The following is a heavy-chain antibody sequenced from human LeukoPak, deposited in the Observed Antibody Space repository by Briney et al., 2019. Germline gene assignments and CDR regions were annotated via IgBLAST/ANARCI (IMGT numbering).Heavy chain of an antibody. Sequence: PGGSLRLSCAASGFTFSDYYMSWIRQAPGKGLEWVSYISSSGSTIYYADSVKGRFTISRDNAKNSLYLQMNSLRAEDTAVYYCASIGAYDSSGYLPKYHFDYWGQGTLVTVSS. CDR3: ASIGAYDSSGYLPKYHFDY. V-gene: IGHV3-11*04. J-gene: IGHJ4*02. CDR2: ISSSGSTI. CDR1: GFTFSDYY. D-gene: IGHD3-22*01.